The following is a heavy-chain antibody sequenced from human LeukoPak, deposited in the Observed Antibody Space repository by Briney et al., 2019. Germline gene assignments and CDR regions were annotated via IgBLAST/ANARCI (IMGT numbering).Heavy chain of an antibody. D-gene: IGHD6-13*01. CDR2: MNPNSGNT. J-gene: IGHJ5*02. V-gene: IGHV1-8*01. CDR1: GYTFTSYD. CDR3: ARGFRSIAAADTYNWFDP. Sequence: ALVKVSCKASGYTFTSYDINWVRQATGQGLEWMGWMNPNSGNTGYAQKFQGRVTMTRNTSISTAYMELSSLRSEDTAVYYCARGFRSIAAADTYNWFDPWGQGTLVTVSS.